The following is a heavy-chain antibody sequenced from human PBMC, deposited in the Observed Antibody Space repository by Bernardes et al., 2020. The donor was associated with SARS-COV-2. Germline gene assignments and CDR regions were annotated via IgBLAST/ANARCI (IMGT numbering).Heavy chain of an antibody. CDR3: ARDRDYYDSSGFDY. CDR1: GFTFSSYW. V-gene: IGHV3-7*01. J-gene: IGHJ4*02. Sequence: SAASGFTFSSYWMSWVRQAPGKGLEWVANIKHDGSEKYYVDSVKGRFTISRDNAKNSLYLQMNSLRAEDTAVYYCARDRDYYDSSGFDYWGQGTLVTVSS. CDR2: IKHDGSEK. D-gene: IGHD3-22*01.